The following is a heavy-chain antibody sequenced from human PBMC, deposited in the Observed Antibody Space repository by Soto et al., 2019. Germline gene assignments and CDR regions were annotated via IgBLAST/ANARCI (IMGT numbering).Heavy chain of an antibody. CDR1: GYTFTSYG. CDR3: ARTDGYCSGGSCYGADY. V-gene: IGHV1-18*01. J-gene: IGHJ4*02. D-gene: IGHD2-15*01. Sequence: ASVKVSCKASGYTFTSYGISWVRQAPVQGLEWMGWISAYNGNTNYAQKLQGRVTMTTDTSTSTAYMELRSLRSDDTAVYYCARTDGYCSGGSCYGADYWGQGTLVTVSS. CDR2: ISAYNGNT.